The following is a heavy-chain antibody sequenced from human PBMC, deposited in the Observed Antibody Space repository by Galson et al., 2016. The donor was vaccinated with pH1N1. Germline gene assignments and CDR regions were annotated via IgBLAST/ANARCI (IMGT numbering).Heavy chain of an antibody. J-gene: IGHJ3*02. Sequence: PALVKPPQTLTLTCPFSGFSLSAGGEAVGWLRQPPGKAPEWLAMIYWDDSERYSQSLKDRLTISKDSTKRHVVLTMTDMDPEDTDTYYCVHSDNIVRVEAAFDIFDIWGQGAAVHVSS. V-gene: IGHV2-5*02. CDR2: IYWDDSE. D-gene: IGHD2-15*01. CDR3: VHSDNIVRVEAAFDIFDI. CDR1: GFSLSAGGEA.